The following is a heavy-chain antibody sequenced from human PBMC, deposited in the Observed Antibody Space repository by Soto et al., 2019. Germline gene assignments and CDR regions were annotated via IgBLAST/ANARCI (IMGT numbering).Heavy chain of an antibody. J-gene: IGHJ4*02. D-gene: IGHD5-12*01. CDR2: ISGSGST. V-gene: IGHV3-23*01. CDR1: GFTFSNYA. CDR3: PKVPLRLDYFDY. Sequence: EVQLLESGGGLVQPGGSLRLSCAASGFTFSNYAMNWVRQAPGKGLEWVSAISGSGSTYYADSVKGRFTISRDNSKNTLYLQMNSLRAEDTAVYYCPKVPLRLDYFDYWGPGNLVTVSS.